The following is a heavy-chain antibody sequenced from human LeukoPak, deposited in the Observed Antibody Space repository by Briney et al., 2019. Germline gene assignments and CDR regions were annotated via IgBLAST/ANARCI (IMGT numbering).Heavy chain of an antibody. Sequence: GASVKVSCKASGYTFTSYYMHWVRPAPGQGLEWMGIINPSGGSTSYAQKFQGRVTMTRDTSTSTVYMELSSLRSEDTAVYYCARAGGGDCCRDYYFVYWGQGTLVTVSS. J-gene: IGHJ4*02. CDR2: INPSGGST. CDR1: GYTFTSYY. D-gene: IGHD2-21*02. CDR3: ARAGGGDCCRDYYFVY. V-gene: IGHV1-46*01.